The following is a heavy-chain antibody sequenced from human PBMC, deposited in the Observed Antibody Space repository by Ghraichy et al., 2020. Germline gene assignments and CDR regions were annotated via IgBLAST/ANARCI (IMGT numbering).Heavy chain of an antibody. D-gene: IGHD7-27*01. CDR1: GFTFTDYS. J-gene: IGHJ4*02. CDR2: LNGNTGGT. Sequence: ASVKVSCQASGFTFTDYSIHWVRQAPGQGLEYVGRLNGNTGGTDSAPKFQGRVTMTRDTSISTAYMELSRLTSDDTAVYFCAKTLTDDDRGCWGQGTLVTVSS. CDR3: AKTLTDDDRGC. V-gene: IGHV1-2*06.